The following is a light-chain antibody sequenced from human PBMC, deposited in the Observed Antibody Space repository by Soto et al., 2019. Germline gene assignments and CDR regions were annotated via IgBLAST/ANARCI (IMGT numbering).Light chain of an antibody. CDR2: AAS. CDR3: QQSYSTPWT. J-gene: IGKJ1*01. CDR1: QSISSN. V-gene: IGKV1-39*01. Sequence: DIQMTQSPSSLSASVGDRVTITCRASQSISSNLNWYQQKPGKAPNVLIYAASSLQSGVPSRFSGSGAGTDYTLTISSLQHEDSATYYCQQSYSTPWTFGEGTKVDIK.